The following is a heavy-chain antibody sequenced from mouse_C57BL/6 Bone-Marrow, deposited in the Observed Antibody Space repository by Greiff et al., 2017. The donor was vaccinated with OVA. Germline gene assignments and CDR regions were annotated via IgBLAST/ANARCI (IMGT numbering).Heavy chain of an antibody. Sequence: EVKVVESGEGLVKPGGSLKLSCAASGFTFSSYAMSWVRQTPEKRLEWVAYISSGGDYIYYADTVKGRFTISRDNARNTLYLQMSSLKSEDTAMYYCTREDGTFDYWGQGTTLTVSS. V-gene: IGHV5-9-1*02. J-gene: IGHJ2*01. CDR2: ISSGGDYI. D-gene: IGHD4-1*01. CDR1: GFTFSSYA. CDR3: TREDGTFDY.